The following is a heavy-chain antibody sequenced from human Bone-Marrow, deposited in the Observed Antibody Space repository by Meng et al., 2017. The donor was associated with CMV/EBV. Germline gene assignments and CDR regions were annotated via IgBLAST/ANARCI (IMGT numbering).Heavy chain of an antibody. CDR3: ARDNRVDHPVLEWFFV. CDR2: ISAYNGNT. V-gene: IGHV1-18*01. CDR1: GGTFSSYA. J-gene: IGHJ1*01. D-gene: IGHD3-3*01. Sequence: ASVKVFCKASGGTFSSYAISWVRQAPGQGLEWMGWISAYNGNTNYAQKLQGRVTMTTDTSTSTAYMELRSLRSDDTAVYYCARDNRVDHPVLEWFFVWGQGTLVTVSS.